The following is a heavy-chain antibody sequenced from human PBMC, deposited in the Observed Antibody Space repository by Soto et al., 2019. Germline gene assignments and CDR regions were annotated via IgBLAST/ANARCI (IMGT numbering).Heavy chain of an antibody. CDR2: MNPNSGNT. CDR3: AREYYYGSGSYLAYYFDY. V-gene: IGHV1-8*01. CDR1: GYTFTSYD. J-gene: IGHJ4*02. D-gene: IGHD3-10*01. Sequence: ASVNVSCKASGYTFTSYDINWVRQATGQGLEWMGWMNPNSGNTGYAQKFQGRVIMTRNTSISTAYMELSSLRSEDTAVYYCAREYYYGSGSYLAYYFDYWGQGTLVTVSS.